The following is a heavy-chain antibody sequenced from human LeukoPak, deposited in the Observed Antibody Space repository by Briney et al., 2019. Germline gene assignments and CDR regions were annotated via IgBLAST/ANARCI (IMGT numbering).Heavy chain of an antibody. CDR3: ARGGSGWSKTFDN. CDR2: IHPSGST. J-gene: IGHJ4*02. Sequence: PSETLSLTCVVNGGSFSNYYCSWIRQSPGKGLEWIGEIHPSGSTNYNPSLESRITISLDTSKTQFSLKLSSVTAADTAVYYCARGGSGWSKTFDNWGQGTLVTVSS. V-gene: IGHV4-34*01. D-gene: IGHD6-19*01. CDR1: GGSFSNYY.